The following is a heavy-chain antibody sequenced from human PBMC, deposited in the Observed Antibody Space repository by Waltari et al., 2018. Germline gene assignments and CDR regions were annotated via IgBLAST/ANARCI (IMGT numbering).Heavy chain of an antibody. CDR2: ISGSSSST. Sequence: EVQLLESGGGLVQPGGSLRLSCAASGFSVGNSALSWVRKAPGKGLEWISGISGSSSSTYYADSVKGRFTISRDNSKNTLYLLMNSLRVEDTAVYFCAKVEGGIVTRYYALDIWGQGTMVTVSS. D-gene: IGHD3-16*02. CDR1: GFSVGNSA. CDR3: AKVEGGIVTRYYALDI. V-gene: IGHV3-23*01. J-gene: IGHJ3*02.